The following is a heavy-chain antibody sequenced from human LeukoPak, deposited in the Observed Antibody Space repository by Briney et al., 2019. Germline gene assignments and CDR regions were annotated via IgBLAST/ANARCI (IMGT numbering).Heavy chain of an antibody. CDR1: GFTFTCCG. V-gene: IGHV3-30*03. D-gene: IGHD1-1*01. CDR2: ISYHGSNN. CDR3: ARKNEQGVTDF. Sequence: TGGSLRLSCAASGFTFTCCGMHWVRQAPGKGLEWLAVISYHGSNNYYADSVKGRFTISRDNSKNTAFLQMNSLRPEDTALYYCARKNEQGVTDFWGQGALVTVSA. J-gene: IGHJ4*02.